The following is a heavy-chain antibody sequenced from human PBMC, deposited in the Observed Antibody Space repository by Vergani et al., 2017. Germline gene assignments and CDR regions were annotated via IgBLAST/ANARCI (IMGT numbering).Heavy chain of an antibody. CDR3: GRSRYTAMFNIDY. V-gene: IGHV4-39*07. CDR2: IYYSGST. D-gene: IGHD5-18*01. J-gene: IGHJ4*02. Sequence: QLHLQESGPGPVKPSETLSLTCTVSGGSLSSSSYYWGWIRQPPGKGLEWIGSIYYSGSTYYNPSLKSRVTISVDTSKNQFSLKLSSVTAADTAVYYCGRSRYTAMFNIDYWGQGTLVTVSS. CDR1: GGSLSSSSYY.